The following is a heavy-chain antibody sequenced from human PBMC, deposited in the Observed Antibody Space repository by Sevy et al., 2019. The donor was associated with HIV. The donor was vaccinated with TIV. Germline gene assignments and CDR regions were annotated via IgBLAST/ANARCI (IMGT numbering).Heavy chain of an antibody. CDR2: FSFGCGKI. V-gene: IGHV3-23*01. Sequence: GGCLRLSCAASGFTFSKYSMSWIRQTPGKGLEWISTFSFGCGKINYADSVKGRFTISRDDSRITFYLQMNSLRAEDMAIYYCAREGCTKPHDYWGQGTVVTVSS. CDR3: AREGCTKPHDY. J-gene: IGHJ4*02. CDR1: GFTFSKYS. D-gene: IGHD2-8*01.